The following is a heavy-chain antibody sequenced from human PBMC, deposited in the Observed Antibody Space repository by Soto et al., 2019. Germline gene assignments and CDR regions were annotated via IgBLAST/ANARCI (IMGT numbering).Heavy chain of an antibody. CDR3: ARGGGYSSSWLYYYYGMDV. J-gene: IGHJ6*02. Sequence: QVQLQQWGAGLLKPSETLSLTCAVYGGSFSGYYWSWIRQPPGKGLEWIGEINHSGSTNYNPSHKSRVNISVDTSKNQFSVKLGSVTAADTAVYYCARGGGYSSSWLYYYYGMDVWGQGTTVTVSS. CDR2: INHSGST. V-gene: IGHV4-34*01. D-gene: IGHD6-13*01. CDR1: GGSFSGYY.